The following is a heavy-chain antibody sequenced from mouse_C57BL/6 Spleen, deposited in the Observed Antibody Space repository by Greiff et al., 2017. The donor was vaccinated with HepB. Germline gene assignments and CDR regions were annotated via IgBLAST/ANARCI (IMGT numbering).Heavy chain of an antibody. CDR1: GFNIKDDY. CDR3: TTPGYFDY. Sequence: EVQGVESGAELVRPGASVKLSCTASGFNIKDDYMHWVKQRPEQGLEWIGWIDPENGDTEYASKFQGKATITADTSSNKAYLQLSSLTSEDTAVYYCTTPGYFDYWGQGTTLTVSS. J-gene: IGHJ2*01. V-gene: IGHV14-4*01. CDR2: IDPENGDT.